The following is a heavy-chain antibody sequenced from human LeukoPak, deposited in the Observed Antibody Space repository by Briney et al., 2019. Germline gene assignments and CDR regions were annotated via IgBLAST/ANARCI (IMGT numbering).Heavy chain of an antibody. D-gene: IGHD3-10*01. J-gene: IGHJ4*02. V-gene: IGHV3-30*18. CDR1: GFTFSSYG. CDR2: ISYDGSNK. Sequence: PGRSLRLSCAASGFTFSSYGMHWVRQAPGEGLEWVAVISYDGSNKYYADSVKGRFTISRDNSKNTLYLQMNSLRAEDTAVYYCAKDYREGIWITMVRGAANYFDYWGQGTLVTVSS. CDR3: AKDYREGIWITMVRGAANYFDY.